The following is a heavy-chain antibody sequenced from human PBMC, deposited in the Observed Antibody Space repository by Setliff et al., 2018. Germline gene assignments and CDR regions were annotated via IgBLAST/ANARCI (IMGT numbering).Heavy chain of an antibody. CDR1: GYSMSNDYF. CDR3: AKHRSYFDY. CDR2: IYHSGST. Sequence: SETLSLTCTVSGYSMSNDYFWGWIRQPPGKGLEWIGSIYHSGSTSYYPSLKSRVTISVDTSKNQFSLNLSSVTAADTAVYYCAKHRSYFDYWGQGTLVTVST. J-gene: IGHJ4*02. V-gene: IGHV4-38-2*02.